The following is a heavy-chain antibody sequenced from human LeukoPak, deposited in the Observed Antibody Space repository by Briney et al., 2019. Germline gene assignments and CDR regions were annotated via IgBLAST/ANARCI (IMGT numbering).Heavy chain of an antibody. D-gene: IGHD3-22*01. CDR3: ARRYYHDNIVYYPDY. CDR2: IKQDGSEK. CDR1: GFTFSSYW. J-gene: IGHJ4*02. V-gene: IGHV3-7*01. Sequence: GGSLRLSCAASGFTFSSYWMSWVRQAPGKGLEWVANIKQDGSEKYYVDSMKGRFTISRDNAKNSLYLQMNSLRAEDTAVYYCARRYYHDNIVYYPDYWGQGTLVTVSS.